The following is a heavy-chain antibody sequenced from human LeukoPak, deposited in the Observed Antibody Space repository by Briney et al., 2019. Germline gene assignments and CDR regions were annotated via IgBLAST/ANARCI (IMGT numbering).Heavy chain of an antibody. Sequence: ASVKVSFTASGGTFSSYAISWVRQAPGQGLEWMGGIIPIFGTANYAQKFQGRVTITADESTSTAYMELSSLRSEDTAVYYCATGPTRDGYNDYWGQGTLVTVSS. CDR2: IIPIFGTA. J-gene: IGHJ4*02. CDR1: GGTFSSYA. D-gene: IGHD5-24*01. V-gene: IGHV1-69*13. CDR3: ATGPTRDGYNDY.